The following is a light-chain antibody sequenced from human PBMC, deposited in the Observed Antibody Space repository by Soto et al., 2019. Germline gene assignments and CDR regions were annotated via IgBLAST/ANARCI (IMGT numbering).Light chain of an antibody. CDR3: SSHTSSNTLL. Sequence: QSALTQPASVSGSPGQSITISCTGTSSDVGGYNYVSWYQHHPGKAPKLMIYDVSNRPSGVSNRFSGSKSGNTASLTISGLQAEDEADYYCSSHTSSNTLLFGGGTKLTVL. J-gene: IGLJ2*01. CDR2: DVS. CDR1: SSDVGGYNY. V-gene: IGLV2-14*03.